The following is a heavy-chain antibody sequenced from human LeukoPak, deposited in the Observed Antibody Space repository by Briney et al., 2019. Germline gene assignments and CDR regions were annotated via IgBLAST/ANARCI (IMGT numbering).Heavy chain of an antibody. CDR1: GFTFSDYS. Sequence: GGCLRLSCAASGFTFSDYSMSWVRQAPGKGLEWISYISSSSYSIYYSDSVKGRFTISRDNAKNSLYLQMNSLRAEDTAVYYCLRYNYGYYFDYWGQGTLVTVSS. CDR3: LRYNYGYYFDY. CDR2: ISSSSYSI. D-gene: IGHD5-18*01. V-gene: IGHV3-48*01. J-gene: IGHJ4*02.